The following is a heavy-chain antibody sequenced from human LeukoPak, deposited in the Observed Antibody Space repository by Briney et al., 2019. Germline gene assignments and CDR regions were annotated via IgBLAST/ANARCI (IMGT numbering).Heavy chain of an antibody. CDR1: GFTFSSYA. V-gene: IGHV3-23*01. Sequence: PGGSLRLSCAASGFTFSSYAMSWVRQAPGKGLEWVSGISSSGDNTYYADSVKGRFTISRDNSKNTVYLQMNRLRAEDTAVYYCASRQMDYFDYWGQGTLVTVSS. CDR2: ISSSGDNT. D-gene: IGHD5-24*01. CDR3: ASRQMDYFDY. J-gene: IGHJ4*02.